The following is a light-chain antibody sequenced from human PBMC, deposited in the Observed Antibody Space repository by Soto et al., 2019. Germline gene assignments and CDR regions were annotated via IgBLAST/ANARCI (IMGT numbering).Light chain of an antibody. CDR2: GAS. CDR1: QSVSSNY. J-gene: IGKJ1*01. Sequence: EIVLTQSPGTLSLSPGEGATLSCRASQSVSSNYLAWYQQKPGQAPRLLIYGASSRATGIPDRFSGSGSGTEFTLTISRLEPEDFAVYYCQQYGGSPRTFGQGTKVEIK. V-gene: IGKV3-20*01. CDR3: QQYGGSPRT.